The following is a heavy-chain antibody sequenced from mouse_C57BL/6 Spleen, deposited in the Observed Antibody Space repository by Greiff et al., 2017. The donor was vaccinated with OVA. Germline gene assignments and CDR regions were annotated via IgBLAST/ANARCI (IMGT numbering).Heavy chain of an antibody. Sequence: VQLQQSGAELVKPGASVKLSCKASGYTFTSYWMHWVKQRPGQGLEWIGMIHPNSGSTNYNEKFKSKATLTVDKSSSTAYMQLSSLTSEDSAVYYCARYYYGSEGFAYWGQGTLVTVSA. J-gene: IGHJ3*01. D-gene: IGHD1-1*01. V-gene: IGHV1-64*01. CDR3: ARYYYGSEGFAY. CDR1: GYTFTSYW. CDR2: IHPNSGST.